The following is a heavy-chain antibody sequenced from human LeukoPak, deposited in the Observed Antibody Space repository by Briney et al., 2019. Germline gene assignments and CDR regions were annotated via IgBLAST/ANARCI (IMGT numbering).Heavy chain of an antibody. Sequence: SETLSLTCAVYGGSFCGYYWSWIRQPPGKGLEWIGEINHSGSTNYNPSLKSRVTISVDTSKNQFSLKLSSVTAADTAVYYCARGMGIAAAGTADFDYWGQGTLVTVSS. CDR2: INHSGST. CDR1: GGSFCGYY. CDR3: ARGMGIAAAGTADFDY. V-gene: IGHV4-34*01. D-gene: IGHD6-13*01. J-gene: IGHJ4*02.